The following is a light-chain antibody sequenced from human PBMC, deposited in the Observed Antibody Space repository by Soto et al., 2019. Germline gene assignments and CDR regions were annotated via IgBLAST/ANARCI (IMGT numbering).Light chain of an antibody. CDR2: DVS. Sequence: QSALTQPASVSGSPGQSITISCTGTSSDVGGYNRVCWFHQHPGKAPQLLIYDVSNRPSGVSNRFSGSKSDNTASLTISGLQAEDEGDYYCSSYTSSSTPFVFGTGTKVTVL. CDR3: SSYTSSSTPFV. V-gene: IGLV2-14*01. CDR1: SSDVGGYNR. J-gene: IGLJ1*01.